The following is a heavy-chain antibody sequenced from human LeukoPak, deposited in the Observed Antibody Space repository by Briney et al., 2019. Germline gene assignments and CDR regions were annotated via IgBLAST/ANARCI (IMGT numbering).Heavy chain of an antibody. Sequence: SETLSLTYTVSGGSISSSSYYWGWIRQPPGKGLEWIGSIYYSGSTYYNPSLKSRVTISVDTSKNQFSLKLSSVTAADTAVYYCARERYSSGWPGVLWGQGTLVTVSS. J-gene: IGHJ4*02. CDR3: ARERYSSGWPGVL. V-gene: IGHV4-39*02. D-gene: IGHD6-19*01. CDR2: IYYSGST. CDR1: GGSISSSSYY.